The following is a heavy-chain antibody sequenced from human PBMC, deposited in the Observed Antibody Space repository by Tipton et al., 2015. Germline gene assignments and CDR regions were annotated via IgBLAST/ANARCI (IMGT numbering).Heavy chain of an antibody. D-gene: IGHD3-16*01. J-gene: IGHJ3*02. CDR1: GGSVSSGKYY. CDR3: ARYEVEVDAFDI. V-gene: IGHV4-61*01. CDR2: ISHSGNT. Sequence: TLSLTCSVSGGSVSSGKYYWSWIRQHPGKGLEWIGYISHSGNTKYNPSLKSRLTISVDTSINQFSLKLNSVTAADTAVFYCARYEVEVDAFDIWGQGTMVTVSS.